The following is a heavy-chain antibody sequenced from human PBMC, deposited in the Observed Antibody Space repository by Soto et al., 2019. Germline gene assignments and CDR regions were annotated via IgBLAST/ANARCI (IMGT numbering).Heavy chain of an antibody. CDR2: ISSSSTYK. CDR3: ARDKRWELRLDQHNGMDV. Sequence: EVQLVESGGGLVQPGGSLRLSCAASGFTFSSYWMDWVRQAPGKGLEWVSSISSSSTYKYYADSVKGRFTIARDNAKNSLYLQMNSLRAEDTAVYYCARDKRWELRLDQHNGMDVWDQGTTVTVSS. J-gene: IGHJ6*02. V-gene: IGHV3-21*01. D-gene: IGHD1-26*01. CDR1: GFTFSSYW.